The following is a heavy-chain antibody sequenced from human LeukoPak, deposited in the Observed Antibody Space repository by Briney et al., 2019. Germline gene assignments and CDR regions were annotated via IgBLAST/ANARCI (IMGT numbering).Heavy chain of an antibody. J-gene: IGHJ4*02. V-gene: IGHV1-2*02. CDR2: INPNSGGT. Sequence: ASVKVSCTASGYTFTGYYIHWVRQAPGQGLEWMGWINPNSGGTKYAQKFQGRVTMTRDTSISTAYMGLSRLRSDDTAVYYCASEGSGYSDWGQGTLVTVSS. D-gene: IGHD3-22*01. CDR3: ASEGSGYSD. CDR1: GYTFTGYY.